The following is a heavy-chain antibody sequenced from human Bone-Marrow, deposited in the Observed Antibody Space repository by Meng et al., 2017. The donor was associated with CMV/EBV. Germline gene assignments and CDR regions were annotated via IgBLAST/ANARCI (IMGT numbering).Heavy chain of an antibody. CDR2: ISTYSGKT. J-gene: IGHJ4*02. D-gene: IGHD6-19*01. V-gene: IGHV1-18*04. CDR1: GYTFTSYD. Sequence: ASVKVSCKASGYTFTSYDFFWVRQAPGQGLEWMGWISTYSGKTNYAQKFQGRVTMTTDASTTTAYMELRSLRSDDTAVYYCARDRGIGSGWTVFDYWGQGTLVTVSS. CDR3: ARDRGIGSGWTVFDY.